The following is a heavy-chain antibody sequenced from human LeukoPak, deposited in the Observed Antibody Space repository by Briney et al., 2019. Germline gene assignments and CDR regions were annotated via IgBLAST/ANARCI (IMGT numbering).Heavy chain of an antibody. Sequence: SETLSLTCTVSGGSISSYYWSWIRQPPGKGLEWIGYIYYSGSTTYNPSLKSRFPISVDPSKTQFSLKLSSVTAADTAVYYCARDKRLSDIAEGWFDPWGQGTLVTVSS. CDR2: IYYSGST. CDR3: ARDKRLSDIAEGWFDP. CDR1: GGSISSYY. J-gene: IGHJ5*02. V-gene: IGHV4-59*01. D-gene: IGHD3-9*01.